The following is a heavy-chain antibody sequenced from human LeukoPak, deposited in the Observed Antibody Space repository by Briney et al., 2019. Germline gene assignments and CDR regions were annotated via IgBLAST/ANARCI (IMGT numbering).Heavy chain of an antibody. CDR1: GGSISSYY. J-gene: IGHJ4*02. Sequence: PSETLSLTCTASGGSISSYYWSWIRQPPGKGLEWIGYIYYSGSTNYNPSLKSRATISVDTSKNQFSLKLNSVTAADTAVYYCARRTGSTTFDYWGQGTLVTVSS. V-gene: IGHV4-59*08. CDR3: ARRTGSTTFDY. D-gene: IGHD1-1*01. CDR2: IYYSGST.